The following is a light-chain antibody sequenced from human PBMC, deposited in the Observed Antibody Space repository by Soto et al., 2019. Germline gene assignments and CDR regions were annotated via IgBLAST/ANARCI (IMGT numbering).Light chain of an antibody. J-gene: IGKJ2*01. Sequence: VLAQSPGTLSLSPGVRATLACRASQSVSSNFLAWYQHKVGQAPRLLMYGASIRAAGAPDRFTGGGSGTEFTLTISRVEPEDFAVYYCQHFGGSPPKYTFGQGTKLEI. CDR3: QHFGGSPPKYT. CDR1: QSVSSNF. CDR2: GAS. V-gene: IGKV3-20*01.